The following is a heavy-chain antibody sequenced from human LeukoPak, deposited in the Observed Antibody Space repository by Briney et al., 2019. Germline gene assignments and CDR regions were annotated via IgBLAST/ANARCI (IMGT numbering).Heavy chain of an antibody. Sequence: ASVKVSCKASGYTFTGYYMHWVRQATGQGLEWMGWMNPNSGNTGYAQKFQGRVTMTRNTSISTAYMELSSLRSEDTAVYYCARARLRYSGYGAGYWGQGTLVTVSS. J-gene: IGHJ4*02. CDR1: GYTFTGYY. D-gene: IGHD5-12*01. V-gene: IGHV1-8*02. CDR3: ARARLRYSGYGAGY. CDR2: MNPNSGNT.